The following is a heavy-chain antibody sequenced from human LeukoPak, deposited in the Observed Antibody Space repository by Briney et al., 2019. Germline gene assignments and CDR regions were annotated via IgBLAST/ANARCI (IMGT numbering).Heavy chain of an antibody. Sequence: SETLSLTCTVSGGSIRNFYWSWIRQPAGKGLKWIGHIYSSGSTKFNPSLKSRVTMSIDTSKNQFSLNVTSVTAADTAVYYCARARGPFGAFDIWGQGTMVTVSS. J-gene: IGHJ3*02. V-gene: IGHV4-4*07. CDR3: ARARGPFGAFDI. CDR2: IYSSGST. D-gene: IGHD3-10*01. CDR1: GGSIRNFY.